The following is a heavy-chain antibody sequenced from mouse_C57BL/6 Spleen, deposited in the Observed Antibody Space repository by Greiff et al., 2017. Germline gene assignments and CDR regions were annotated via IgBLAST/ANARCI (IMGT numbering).Heavy chain of an antibody. D-gene: IGHD1-1*01. CDR1: GYTFTSYW. CDR2: IDTSDSET. Sequence: QVQLQQPGAELVRPGSSVKLSCKASGYTFTSYWMHWGKQRPIQGLEWIGNIDTSDSETPYNQKFKDTATLTVDKSSSTAYMQLSSLTSEDSAVYYCAREGTVVGYFDVWGTGATVTVSS. J-gene: IGHJ1*03. CDR3: AREGTVVGYFDV. V-gene: IGHV1-52*01.